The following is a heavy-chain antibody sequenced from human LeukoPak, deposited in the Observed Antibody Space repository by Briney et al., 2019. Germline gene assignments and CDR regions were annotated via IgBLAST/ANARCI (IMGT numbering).Heavy chain of an antibody. D-gene: IGHD2-15*01. J-gene: IGHJ4*02. CDR3: ARSRGSCYSCGDY. CDR1: GGTFSRYA. Sequence: SVKVSCKASGGTFSRYAINWVRQAPGQGLEWMGGIIPIFGTANYAQKFQGRVTITADESTSTAYMELSSLRSEDTAVYYCARSRGSCYSCGDYWGQGTLVTVSS. V-gene: IGHV1-69*13. CDR2: IIPIFGTA.